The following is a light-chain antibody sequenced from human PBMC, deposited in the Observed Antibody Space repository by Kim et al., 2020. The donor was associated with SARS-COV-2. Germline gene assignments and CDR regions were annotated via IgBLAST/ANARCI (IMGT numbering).Light chain of an antibody. CDR3: QQYNSYPYT. V-gene: IGKV1-5*03. Sequence: DIQMTQSPSTLSASVGDRVTITCRASQTISKWLAWYLQKPGKAPKLLIYKASTLETEVPSRFSGSGSGTEFTLTISSLQPDDFATYYCQQYNSYPYTFGQGTKLEIK. CDR2: KAS. J-gene: IGKJ2*01. CDR1: QTISKW.